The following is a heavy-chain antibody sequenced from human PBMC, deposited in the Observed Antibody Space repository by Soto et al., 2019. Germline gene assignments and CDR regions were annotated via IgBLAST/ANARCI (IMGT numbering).Heavy chain of an antibody. CDR1: GGTFSSYA. J-gene: IGHJ4*02. CDR2: IIPIFGTA. D-gene: IGHD5-12*01. CDR3: AARYGGYTTFDY. V-gene: IGHV1-69*13. Sequence: SVKVSCKASGGTFSSYAISWVRQAPGQGLEWMGGIIPIFGTANYAQKFQGRVTITADESTSTAYMELSSLRSEDTAVYYCAARYGGYTTFDYWGQGTLVTVSS.